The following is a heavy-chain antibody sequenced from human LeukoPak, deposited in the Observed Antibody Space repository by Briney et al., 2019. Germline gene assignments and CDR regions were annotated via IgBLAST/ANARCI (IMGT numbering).Heavy chain of an antibody. V-gene: IGHV3-30*03. CDR3: ARADSSSWYGGGCFDY. J-gene: IGHJ4*02. CDR1: GFTFSSYG. Sequence: PGGSLRLSCAASGFTFSSYGMHWVRQAPGKGLEWVAVISYDGSNKYYADSVKGRFTISRDNSKNTLYLQMNSLRAEDTAVYYCARADSSSWYGGGCFDYWGQGTLVTVSS. CDR2: ISYDGSNK. D-gene: IGHD6-13*01.